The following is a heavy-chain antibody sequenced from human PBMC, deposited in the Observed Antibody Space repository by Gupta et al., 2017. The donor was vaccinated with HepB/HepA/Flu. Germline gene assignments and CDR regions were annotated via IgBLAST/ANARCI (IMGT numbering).Heavy chain of an antibody. CDR2: ISGSGGNT. J-gene: IGHJ4*02. CDR3: AKDLTGTYGDYFDY. V-gene: IGHV3-23*01. CDR1: GFSFHSYA. D-gene: IGHD1-20*01. Sequence: EVQLLESGGDLVQPGGSLRLSCAASGFSFHSYAMSWVRQAPGKGPEWVSEISGSGGNTYYADSVKGRFSISRDNSKSTLYLQMNSLKVEDTAVYYCAKDLTGTYGDYFDYWGQGTPVAVSA.